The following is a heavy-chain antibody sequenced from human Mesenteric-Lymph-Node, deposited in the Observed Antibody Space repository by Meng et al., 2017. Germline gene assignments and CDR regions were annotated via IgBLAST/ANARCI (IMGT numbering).Heavy chain of an antibody. CDR2: IYYSGST. V-gene: IGHV4-61*01. CDR3: ARDQSYGYYYYGMDV. J-gene: IGHJ6*02. D-gene: IGHD1-26*01. Sequence: SETLSLTCTVSGGSISSSSYYWGWIRQPPGKGLEWIGYIYYSGSTNYNPSLKSRVTISVDTSKNQFSLKLSSVTAADTAVYYCARDQSYGYYYYGMDVWGQGTTVTVSS. CDR1: GGSISSSSYY.